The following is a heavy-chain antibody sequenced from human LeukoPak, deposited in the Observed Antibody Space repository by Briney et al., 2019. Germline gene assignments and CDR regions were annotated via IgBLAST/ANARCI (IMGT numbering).Heavy chain of an antibody. CDR1: GFTFSSYA. D-gene: IGHD3-10*02. J-gene: IGHJ3*02. Sequence: GGSLRLSCAASGFTFSSYAMHWVRQAPGKGLEYVSAISSNGGSTYYANSVKGRFTISRDNSKNTLYLQMGSLRAEDMAVYYCARENYDVIGAFDIWGQGTMVTVSS. CDR2: ISSNGGST. V-gene: IGHV3-64*01. CDR3: ARENYDVIGAFDI.